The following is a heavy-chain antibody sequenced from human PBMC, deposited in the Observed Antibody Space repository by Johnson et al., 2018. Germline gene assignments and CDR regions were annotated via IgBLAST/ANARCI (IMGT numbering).Heavy chain of an antibody. CDR1: GYTFASYD. CDR2: MSPNSGNT. Sequence: QVQLVQSGAEVKKPGASVKVSCKASGYTFASYDLNWVRQATGQGLEWVGWMSPNSGNTGYAQKFQGGVTMTRHTSISTAYMEQSSLTSDDTAVYYCARDYGGNSGWFDPWGQGTLVTVSS. D-gene: IGHD4-23*01. CDR3: ARDYGGNSGWFDP. V-gene: IGHV1-8*01. J-gene: IGHJ5*02.